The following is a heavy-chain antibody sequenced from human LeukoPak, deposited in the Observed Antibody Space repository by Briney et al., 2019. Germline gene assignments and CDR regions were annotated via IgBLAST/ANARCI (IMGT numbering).Heavy chain of an antibody. CDR3: ARASYYYDSSGDDY. J-gene: IGHJ4*02. Sequence: QTGGSLRLSCEVSGLPFSRSWMHWVRQLPGRGLMWVSSMSDDGTVTTYADSVKGRFIISRDNAENSLYLQMNSLRAEDTAVYYCARASYYYDSSGDDYWGQGTLVTVSS. CDR2: MSDDGTVT. D-gene: IGHD3-22*01. CDR1: GLPFSRSW. V-gene: IGHV3-74*01.